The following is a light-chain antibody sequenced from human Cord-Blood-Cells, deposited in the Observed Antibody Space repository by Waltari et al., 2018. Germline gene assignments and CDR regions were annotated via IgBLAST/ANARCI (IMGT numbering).Light chain of an antibody. CDR2: DVS. CDR3: SSYTSSSTLV. CDR1: SSDVGAYHY. V-gene: IGLV2-14*01. J-gene: IGLJ2*01. Sequence: QSALTQPASVSGPPGQSITISCTGTSSDVGAYHYVSWYQQHPGKAPKLMIYDVSNRPSGVSNRFSGSKSGNTASLTISGLQAEDEADYYCSSYTSSSTLVFGGGTKLTVL.